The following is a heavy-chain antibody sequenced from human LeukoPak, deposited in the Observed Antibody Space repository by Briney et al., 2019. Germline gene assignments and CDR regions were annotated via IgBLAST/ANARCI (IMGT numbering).Heavy chain of an antibody. D-gene: IGHD2-2*01. V-gene: IGHV3-21*01. J-gene: IGHJ3*02. CDR1: GFTFSSYA. Sequence: GGSLRLSCVVSGFTFSSYAMNWVRQAPRKGLEWVPSISSSSNYIYYADSVKGRFTISRDNAKNSLYLQMNSLRAEDTAVYYCARDSRGYCSSTSCFPDAFDIWGQGTMVTVSS. CDR2: ISSSSNYI. CDR3: ARDSRGYCSSTSCFPDAFDI.